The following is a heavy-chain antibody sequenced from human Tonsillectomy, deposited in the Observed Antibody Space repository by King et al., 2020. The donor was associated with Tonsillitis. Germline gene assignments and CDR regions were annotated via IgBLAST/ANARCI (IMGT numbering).Heavy chain of an antibody. CDR3: AKGRDIVVVANDY. D-gene: IGHD2-15*01. J-gene: IGHJ4*02. V-gene: IGHV3-30*18. CDR2: ISYDGSNK. Sequence: QLVQSGGGVVQPGRSLRLSCAASGFTFSSYGMHWVRQAPGKGLGWVAVISYDGSNKYYADSVKGRFTISRDNSKNTLYLQMNSLRAEDTAVYYCAKGRDIVVVANDYWGQGTLVTVSS. CDR1: GFTFSSYG.